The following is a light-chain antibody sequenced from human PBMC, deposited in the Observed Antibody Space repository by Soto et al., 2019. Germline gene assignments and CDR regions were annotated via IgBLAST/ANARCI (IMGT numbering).Light chain of an antibody. CDR2: EVS. CDR1: SSDVGGYNH. Sequence: QSVLTQPASVSGSPGQSITISCTGSSSDVGGYNHLSWYQQHPGKAPKLMIYEVSNRPSGVSNRFAGSKSGNTASLTISGLQAEDEADYYCSSYTTSNTRIILGGGTKLTVL. V-gene: IGLV2-14*01. J-gene: IGLJ2*01. CDR3: SSYTTSNTRII.